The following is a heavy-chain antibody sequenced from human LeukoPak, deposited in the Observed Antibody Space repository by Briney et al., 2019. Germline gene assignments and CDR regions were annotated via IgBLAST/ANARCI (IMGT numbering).Heavy chain of an antibody. D-gene: IGHD3-9*01. J-gene: IGHJ6*04. V-gene: IGHV1-3*04. Sequence: GASVKVSCKASGYTFTTYALNWLRQAPGQRPEWMEWINTGNGNTLYSQKFQGRVIMTRDTSASTAYMELSRLRSEDTAVYYCARNHGILTGSGYNYYGMDVWGKGTTVTVSS. CDR1: GYTFTTYA. CDR2: INTGNGNT. CDR3: ARNHGILTGSGYNYYGMDV.